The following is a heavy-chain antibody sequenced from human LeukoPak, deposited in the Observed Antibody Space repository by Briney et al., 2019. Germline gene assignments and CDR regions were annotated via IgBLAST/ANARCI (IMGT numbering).Heavy chain of an antibody. J-gene: IGHJ4*02. D-gene: IGHD4-23*01. V-gene: IGHV3-21*01. CDR1: GFTFSSYS. Sequence: PGGSLRLSCAASGFTFSSYSMNWVRQAPGKGLEWVSSISSSSSYIYYADSVKGRFTISRDNAKNSLYLQMNSLRAEDTAVYYCARDLLHGGNPSYWGQGTLVTVSS. CDR3: ARDLLHGGNPSY. CDR2: ISSSSSYI.